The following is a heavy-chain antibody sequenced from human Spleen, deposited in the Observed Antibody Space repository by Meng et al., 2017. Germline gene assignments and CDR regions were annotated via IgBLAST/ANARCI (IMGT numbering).Heavy chain of an antibody. V-gene: IGHV1-2*06. CDR2: INPDTGDT. Sequence: QVQLVHAGAEFKKPGASVKVSCKPSGYTVTAYYIHWVRQAPGQGLEWMGHINPDTGDTLYAQKFQGRVSMTGDTSISTAYVELSGLRSDDTAVYYCARDENISLGKLFGDYWGQGTLVTVSS. CDR3: ARDENISLGKLFGDY. D-gene: IGHD2-21*01. CDR1: GYTVTAYY. J-gene: IGHJ4*02.